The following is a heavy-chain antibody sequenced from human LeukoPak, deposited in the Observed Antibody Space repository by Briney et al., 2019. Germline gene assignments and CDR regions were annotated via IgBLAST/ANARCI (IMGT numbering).Heavy chain of an antibody. Sequence: GGSLRLSCVASGFTFSSYEMNWVRQAPGEGLEWVSYIHNGGSSTYYADSVRGRFTISRDNGKNSLHLQMTSLRVEDTAVYYCARWTRVTSSSLWYFDLWGRGTLVTVSS. CDR2: IHNGGSST. J-gene: IGHJ2*01. CDR1: GFTFSSYE. D-gene: IGHD6-6*01. V-gene: IGHV3-48*03. CDR3: ARWTRVTSSSLWYFDL.